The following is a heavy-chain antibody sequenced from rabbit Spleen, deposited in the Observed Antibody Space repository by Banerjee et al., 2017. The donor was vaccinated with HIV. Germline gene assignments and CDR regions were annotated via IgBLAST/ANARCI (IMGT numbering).Heavy chain of an antibody. Sequence: QSLEESGGDLVKPGASLTLTCTASGFTISSSYYMCWVRQAPGKGLEWIGCIDGGSGSTYYASWAKGRFTISKTSSTTVTLQATSLTAADTATYYCARDTGSSFSTYGMDLWGPGTLVTVS. J-gene: IGHJ6*01. V-gene: IGHV1S40*01. CDR2: IDGGSGST. CDR1: GFTISSSYY. CDR3: ARDTGSSFSTYGMDL. D-gene: IGHD8-1*01.